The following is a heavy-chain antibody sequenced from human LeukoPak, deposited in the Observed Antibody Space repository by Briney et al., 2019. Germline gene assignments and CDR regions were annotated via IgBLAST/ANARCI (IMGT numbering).Heavy chain of an antibody. CDR1: GGSISSYY. CDR3: ARDQGSRWSFDY. J-gene: IGHJ4*02. CDR2: IYYSGST. D-gene: IGHD6-13*01. Sequence: SETLSLTCTVSGGSISSYYWSWIRQPPGKGLEWIGYIYYSGSTNYNPSLKSRVTISVDTSKNQFSLKLSSVTAADTAVYYCARDQGSRWSFDYWGQGTLVTVSS. V-gene: IGHV4-59*12.